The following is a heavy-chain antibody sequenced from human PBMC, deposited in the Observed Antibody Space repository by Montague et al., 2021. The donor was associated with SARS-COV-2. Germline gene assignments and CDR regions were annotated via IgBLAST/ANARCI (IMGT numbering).Heavy chain of an antibody. D-gene: IGHD3-16*01. Sequence: SETLSLTCSVSGGSISGYYWSWIRRPPGKGLEWIGYIYHSGNTKYNPSLKSRVSISVDTSKNQFSLRLSSVTAADTAVYYCAREYRIELWQTNWYFGLWGRGTLATVSS. CDR3: AREYRIELWQTNWYFGL. J-gene: IGHJ2*01. V-gene: IGHV4-59*01. CDR2: IYHSGNT. CDR1: GGSISGYY.